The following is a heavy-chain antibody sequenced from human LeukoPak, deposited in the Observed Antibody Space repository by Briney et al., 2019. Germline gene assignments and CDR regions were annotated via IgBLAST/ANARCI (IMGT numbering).Heavy chain of an antibody. J-gene: IGHJ5*02. CDR2: IYYSGST. V-gene: IGHV4-59*01. Sequence: SETLSLTCTVSGGSISSYYWSWIRQPPGRGLEWIGYIYYSGSTNYNPSLKSRVTISVDTSKNQFSLKLSSVTAADTAVYYCARETATGWFDPWGQGTLVTVSS. D-gene: IGHD1-14*01. CDR1: GGSISSYY. CDR3: ARETATGWFDP.